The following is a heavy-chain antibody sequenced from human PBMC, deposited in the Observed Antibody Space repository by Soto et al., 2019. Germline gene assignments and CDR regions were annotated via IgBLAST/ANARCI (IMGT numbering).Heavy chain of an antibody. Sequence: GASVKVSCKASGGTFSSYAISWVRQAPGQGLEWMGGIIPILGTANYAQKFQGRVTITADESTSTAYMELSSLRSEDTAVYYCARGIKRYHYYGMDVWGQGTTVTVSS. V-gene: IGHV1-69*13. CDR1: GGTFSSYA. CDR3: ARGIKRYHYYGMDV. CDR2: IIPILGTA. J-gene: IGHJ6*02. D-gene: IGHD3-10*01.